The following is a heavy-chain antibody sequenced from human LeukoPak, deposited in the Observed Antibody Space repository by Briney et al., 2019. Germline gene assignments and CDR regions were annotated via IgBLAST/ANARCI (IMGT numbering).Heavy chain of an antibody. CDR2: INPNSGGT. J-gene: IGHJ4*02. CDR1: GYTFTGYY. Sequence: ASVKVSCKASGYTFTGYYMHWVRQAPGQGLEWMGRINPNSGGTNYAQKFQGRVTMTRDTSISTAYMELSRLRSDDTAVYYCARYYYDSRGPDYWGQGTLVTVSS. CDR3: ARYYYDSRGPDY. V-gene: IGHV1-2*06. D-gene: IGHD3-22*01.